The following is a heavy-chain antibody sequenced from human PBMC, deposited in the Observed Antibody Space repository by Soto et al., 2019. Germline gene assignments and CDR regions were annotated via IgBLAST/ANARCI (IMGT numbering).Heavy chain of an antibody. CDR2: VYWNDDK. D-gene: IGHD3-10*01. Sequence: QITLKESGPTLVKPTQTLTLTCTFAGFSLSTSGEGVGWIRQPPGKALEWLALVYWNDDKRYSPSLKSRLTITKDTSKSQVVLKMTNRDPVVTATYYCAHVLRGINRTYYYGSGSYRLEDDAFDIWGQGTMVTVSS. V-gene: IGHV2-5*01. J-gene: IGHJ3*02. CDR1: GFSLSTSGEG. CDR3: AHVLRGINRTYYYGSGSYRLEDDAFDI.